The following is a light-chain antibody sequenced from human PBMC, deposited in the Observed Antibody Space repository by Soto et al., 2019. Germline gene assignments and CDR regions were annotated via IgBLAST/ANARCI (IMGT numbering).Light chain of an antibody. CDR1: SSDVGGYNY. Sequence: QSALTQPPSASGSPGQSVTISCTGTSSDVGGYNYVSWYQQHPGKAPKLMIYEVSKRPSGVPDRFSASKSGNTASLTVSGIQAEDEADYYCSSYAGSKNLVFGGGTKLTVL. CDR3: SSYAGSKNLV. J-gene: IGLJ3*02. CDR2: EVS. V-gene: IGLV2-8*01.